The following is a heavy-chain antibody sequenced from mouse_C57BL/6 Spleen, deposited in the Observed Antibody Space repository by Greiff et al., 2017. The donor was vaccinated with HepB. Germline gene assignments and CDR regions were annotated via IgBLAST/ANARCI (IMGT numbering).Heavy chain of an antibody. CDR2: IWSGGST. D-gene: IGHD1-1*01. V-gene: IGHV2-2*01. J-gene: IGHJ4*01. CDR3: ARRATVAHYYAMDY. CDR1: GFSLTSYG. Sequence: VQLVESGPGLVQPSQSLSITCTVSGFSLTSYGVHWVRQSPGKGLEWLGVIWSGGSTDYNAAFISRLSISKDNSKSQVFFKMNSLQADDTAIYYCARRATVAHYYAMDYWGQGTSVTVSS.